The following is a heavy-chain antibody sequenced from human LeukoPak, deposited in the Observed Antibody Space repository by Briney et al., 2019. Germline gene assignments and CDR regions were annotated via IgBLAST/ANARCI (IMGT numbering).Heavy chain of an antibody. Sequence: GGSLRLSCVASGFTFSDYYMSWIRQAPGKGLEWVSYISSSGSTTYYTDSVEGRFTISRDNAKNSMYLQMNSLRAEDTAVYYCARGRCSSTSRYGHNWFDPWGQGTLVTVSS. CDR3: ARGRCSSTSRYGHNWFDP. CDR2: ISSSGSTT. D-gene: IGHD2-2*01. CDR1: GFTFSDYY. V-gene: IGHV3-11*01. J-gene: IGHJ5*02.